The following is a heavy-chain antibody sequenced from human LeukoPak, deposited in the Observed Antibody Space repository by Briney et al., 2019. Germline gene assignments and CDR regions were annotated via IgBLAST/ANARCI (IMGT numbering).Heavy chain of an antibody. Sequence: SETLSLTCTVSGGSISSDSWTWIRQPAGKGLEWIGRLYTSGSTNRGSIKHNPSLKSRVAMSVDTSKNQFSLKLSSVTAADTAMYYCARGYGYYLGQFDPWGQGTLVTVSS. CDR1: GGSISSDS. D-gene: IGHD3-10*01. V-gene: IGHV4-4*07. J-gene: IGHJ5*02. CDR2: LYTSGST. CDR3: ARGYGYYLGQFDP.